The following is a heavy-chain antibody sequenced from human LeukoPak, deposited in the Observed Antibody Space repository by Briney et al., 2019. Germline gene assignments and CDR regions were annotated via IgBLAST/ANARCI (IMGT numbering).Heavy chain of an antibody. CDR3: ARDPAGTASYYYGMDV. V-gene: IGHV4-59*01. D-gene: IGHD5-18*01. CDR2: IYYSGST. CDR1: GGSISSYY. Sequence: PSETLSLTCTVSGGSISSYYWSWIRQPPGKGLEWIGYIYYSGSTNYNPSLKSRVTISVDTSKNQFSLKLSSVTAADTAVYYCARDPAGTASYYYGMDVRGQGTTVTVSS. J-gene: IGHJ6*02.